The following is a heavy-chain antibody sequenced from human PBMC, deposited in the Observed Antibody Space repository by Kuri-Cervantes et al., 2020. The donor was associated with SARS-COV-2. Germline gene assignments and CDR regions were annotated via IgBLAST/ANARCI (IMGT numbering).Heavy chain of an antibody. V-gene: IGHV3-48*01. Sequence: ETLSLTCAASGFSFSSYSMNWVRQAPGKGLEWLSYISSGGTKVSYADSVKGRFTISRDNAKNTLYLQMNSLKTEDTAVYYCTREMDIVVVVAATINDYWGQGTLVTVSS. CDR3: TREMDIVVVVAATINDY. CDR2: ISSGGTKV. CDR1: GFSFSSYS. J-gene: IGHJ4*02. D-gene: IGHD2-15*01.